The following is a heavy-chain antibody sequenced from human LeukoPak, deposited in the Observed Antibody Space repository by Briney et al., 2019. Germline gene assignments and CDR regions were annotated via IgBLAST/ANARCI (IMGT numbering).Heavy chain of an antibody. CDR3: ARDVWYYYDSSGYPSDY. J-gene: IGHJ4*02. D-gene: IGHD3-22*01. V-gene: IGHV1-18*01. Sequence: ASVKVSCKASGYTFTSYGISWVRQAPGQGLEWMGWISAYNGNTNYAQKLQGRVTMTTDTSTSTAYMELRSLRSDDTAVYYCARDVWYYYDSSGYPSDYWGQGTLVTVSS. CDR2: ISAYNGNT. CDR1: GYTFTSYG.